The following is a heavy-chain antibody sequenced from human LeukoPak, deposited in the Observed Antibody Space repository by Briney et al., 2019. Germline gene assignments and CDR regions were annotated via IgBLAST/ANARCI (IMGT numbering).Heavy chain of an antibody. CDR2: IYYNEIT. J-gene: IGHJ4*02. D-gene: IGHD3-10*01. CDR1: GGSVYSSPYY. Sequence: PSETLSLTCSVSGGSVYSSPYYWGWIRQPPGKGLEWLGSIYYNEITYYNPSLKSRVTISEDTSKNQFSLRLSSVTAADTAVYYCARDHSGSGKYDYWGQGTLVTVSS. CDR3: ARDHSGSGKYDY. V-gene: IGHV4-39*07.